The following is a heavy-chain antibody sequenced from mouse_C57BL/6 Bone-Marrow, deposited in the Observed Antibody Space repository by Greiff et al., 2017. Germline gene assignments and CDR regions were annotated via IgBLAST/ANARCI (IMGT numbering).Heavy chain of an antibody. CDR3: ARDTTVVAKYYFDY. J-gene: IGHJ2*01. Sequence: QVQLQQPGAALVMPGASMKLSCKASGYTFTSYWMHWVKQRPGQGLEWIGEIDPSDSYTNYNQKFKGKSTLTVDKSSSTAYMQLSSLTSEDSAVYYCARDTTVVAKYYFDYWGQGTTLTVSS. CDR2: IDPSDSYT. CDR1: GYTFTSYW. V-gene: IGHV1-69*01. D-gene: IGHD1-1*01.